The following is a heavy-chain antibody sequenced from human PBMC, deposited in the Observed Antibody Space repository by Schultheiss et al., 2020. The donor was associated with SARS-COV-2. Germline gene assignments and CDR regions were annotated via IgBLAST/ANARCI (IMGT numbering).Heavy chain of an antibody. CDR2: ISGSGGST. J-gene: IGHJ3*02. CDR3: ARDLYCSSTSCYWSIDAFDI. Sequence: GGSLRLSCAASGFTFSNAWMSWVRQAPGKGLEWVSAISGSGGSTYYADSVKGRFTISRDNAKNSLYLQMNSLRAEDTAVYYCARDLYCSSTSCYWSIDAFDIWGQGTMVTVSS. D-gene: IGHD2-2*01. V-gene: IGHV3-23*01. CDR1: GFTFSNAW.